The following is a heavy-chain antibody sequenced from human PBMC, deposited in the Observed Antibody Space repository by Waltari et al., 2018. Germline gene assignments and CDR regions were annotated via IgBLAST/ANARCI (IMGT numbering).Heavy chain of an antibody. Sequence: EVQLVESGGGLVQPGGSLRLSCVAPGFTFTRLWISWPRQAPGKGLEWVANINEDESETFYADSVKGRFTISRDNAKNSLYLQMNSLRVEDTAYYYCARDMGIYTNYAAYWGQGTLVTVSS. V-gene: IGHV3-7*01. D-gene: IGHD4-4*01. CDR1: GFTFTRLW. CDR2: INEDESET. J-gene: IGHJ4*02. CDR3: ARDMGIYTNYAAY.